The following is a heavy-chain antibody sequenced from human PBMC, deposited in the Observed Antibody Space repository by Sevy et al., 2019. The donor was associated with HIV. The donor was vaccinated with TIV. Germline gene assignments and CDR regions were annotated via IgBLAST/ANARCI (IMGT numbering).Heavy chain of an antibody. CDR2: ISSGSGFI. D-gene: IGHD3-3*01. CDR3: AREKTILEGRYGMDV. Sequence: GGSLRLSCATSGFTFSSYNMYWVRQAPGKGLEWVSSISSGSGFIFYADSVKGRFTISRDNAKNSLDLQMNSLRAEDAAVYYCAREKTILEGRYGMDVWGQGTTVTVSS. V-gene: IGHV3-21*01. J-gene: IGHJ6*02. CDR1: GFTFSSYN.